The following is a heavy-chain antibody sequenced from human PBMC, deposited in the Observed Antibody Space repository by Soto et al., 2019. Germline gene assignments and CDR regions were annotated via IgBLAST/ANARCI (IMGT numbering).Heavy chain of an antibody. J-gene: IGHJ6*02. Sequence: WASVKGSCKASGGTFSSYAGSWVRQAQGQGLEWMGGIIPIFGTANYAQKFQGRVTITADESTSTAYMELSSLRSEDTAVYYCARDIVVVVAAIRDYYYGMDVWGQGTTVTVSS. CDR3: ARDIVVVVAAIRDYYYGMDV. CDR2: IIPIFGTA. D-gene: IGHD2-15*01. CDR1: GGTFSSYA. V-gene: IGHV1-69*13.